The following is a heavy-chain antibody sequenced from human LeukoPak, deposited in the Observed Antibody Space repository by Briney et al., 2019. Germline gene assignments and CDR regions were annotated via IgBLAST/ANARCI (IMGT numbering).Heavy chain of an antibody. Sequence: ASVKVSCKASGYTFTSYYMHWVRQAPGQGLEWMGIINPSGGSTSYAQKFQGRVTMTRDTSTSTVYMELSSLRSEDTAVYYCARGHRSYDSSGYYLGYWGQGTLVTVSS. D-gene: IGHD3-22*01. CDR2: INPSGGST. J-gene: IGHJ4*02. CDR3: ARGHRSYDSSGYYLGY. CDR1: GYTFTSYY. V-gene: IGHV1-46*01.